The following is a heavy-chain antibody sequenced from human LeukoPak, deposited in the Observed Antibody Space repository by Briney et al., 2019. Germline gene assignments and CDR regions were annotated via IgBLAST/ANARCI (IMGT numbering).Heavy chain of an antibody. V-gene: IGHV4-34*01. CDR3: ARAGLGTDSSSWYFLLFDY. Sequence: SETLSLTCAVYGGSFSGYYWSWIRQPPGKGLEWIGEINHSGSTNYNPSLKSRVTISVDTSKNQFSLKLSSVTAADTAVYYCARAGLGTDSSSWYFLLFDYWGQGTLVTVSS. CDR1: GGSFSGYY. CDR2: INHSGST. D-gene: IGHD6-13*01. J-gene: IGHJ4*02.